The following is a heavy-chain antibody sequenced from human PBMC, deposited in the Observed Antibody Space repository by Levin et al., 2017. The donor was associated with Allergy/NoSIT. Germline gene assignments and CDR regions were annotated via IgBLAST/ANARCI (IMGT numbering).Heavy chain of an antibody. V-gene: IGHV1-24*01. CDR3: ATVGAVAGSSGEFDY. CDR1: GYTLTELS. D-gene: IGHD6-19*01. CDR2: FDPEDGET. J-gene: IGHJ4*02. Sequence: ASVKVSCKVSGYTLTELSMHWVRQAPGKGLEWMGGFDPEDGETIYAQKFQGRVTMTEDTSTDTAYMELSSLRSEDTAVYYCATVGAVAGSSGEFDYWGQGTLVTVSS.